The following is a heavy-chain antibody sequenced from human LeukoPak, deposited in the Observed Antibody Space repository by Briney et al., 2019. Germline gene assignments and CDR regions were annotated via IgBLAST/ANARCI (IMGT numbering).Heavy chain of an antibody. V-gene: IGHV3-30*04. CDR1: GFTFSRYA. Sequence: GGSLRLSCAASGFTFSRYAIHWVRQAPGKGLGWVAVISYDGTTKYYADSVQGRFTISRDNSKNTLYLQMSSLRSEDTAVYYCARDGYSSGWYGYYYYMDVWGKGTTVTVSS. J-gene: IGHJ6*03. CDR2: ISYDGTTK. D-gene: IGHD6-19*01. CDR3: ARDGYSSGWYGYYYYMDV.